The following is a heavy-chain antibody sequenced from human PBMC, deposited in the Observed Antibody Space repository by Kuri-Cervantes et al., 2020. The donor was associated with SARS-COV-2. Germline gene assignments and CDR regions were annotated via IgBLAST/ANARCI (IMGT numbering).Heavy chain of an antibody. Sequence: SETLSFTCTVSGGPISSDYWIWIRQPPGKGLEWIGFINSSGSTYYNPSLKSRVTISVDTSKNQFSLKLSSVTAADTAVYYCARPLPYDFWSGYRAYYYGMDVWGQGTTVTVSS. J-gene: IGHJ6*02. CDR2: INSSGST. CDR3: ARPLPYDFWSGYRAYYYGMDV. D-gene: IGHD3-3*01. V-gene: IGHV4-4*08. CDR1: GGPISSDY.